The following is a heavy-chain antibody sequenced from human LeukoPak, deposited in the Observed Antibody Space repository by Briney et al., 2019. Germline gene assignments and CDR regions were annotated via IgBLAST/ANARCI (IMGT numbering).Heavy chain of an antibody. CDR3: ARVSSVIGIVGATAHFDY. CDR1: GGSVSSGSYY. J-gene: IGHJ4*02. Sequence: SETLSLTCTDSGGSVSSGSYYWSWIRQPPGKGLEWIGYISYSGSTNYNPSLKSRVTISEYTSKNQFSLKLSSVTAADTAVYYCARVSSVIGIVGATAHFDYWGQGTLVTVSS. V-gene: IGHV4-61*01. D-gene: IGHD1-26*01. CDR2: ISYSGST.